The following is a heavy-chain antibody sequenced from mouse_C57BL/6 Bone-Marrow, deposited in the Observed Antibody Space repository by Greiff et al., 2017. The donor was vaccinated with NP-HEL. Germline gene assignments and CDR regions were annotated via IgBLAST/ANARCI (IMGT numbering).Heavy chain of an antibody. CDR1: GYTFTTYW. CDR3: ARIYYYDSSAVYDD. D-gene: IGHD1-1*01. Sequence: ASGYTFTTYWMHWVKQRPGQGPEWIGNINPSNDGTNYNEKFKSKATLTVDKSSSTAYMQPSSLTSEDSAVYDCARIYYYDSSAVYDDWGKGTTLTVSS. J-gene: IGHJ2*01. V-gene: IGHV1-53*01. CDR2: INPSNDGT.